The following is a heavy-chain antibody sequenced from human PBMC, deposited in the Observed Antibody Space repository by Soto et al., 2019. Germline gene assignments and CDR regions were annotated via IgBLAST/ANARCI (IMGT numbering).Heavy chain of an antibody. Sequence: SVKVSCKASGGTFRMYAISWVRQAPGQGLEWMGGIIPTFGTPNYEQKSQGRVTITADESTSTVYMEVRSLRAEDTAVYYCARAAVNGNYWYFDYWGQGTLVTVSS. D-gene: IGHD3-9*01. CDR1: GGTFRMYA. V-gene: IGHV1-69*13. CDR2: IIPTFGTP. CDR3: ARAAVNGNYWYFDY. J-gene: IGHJ4*02.